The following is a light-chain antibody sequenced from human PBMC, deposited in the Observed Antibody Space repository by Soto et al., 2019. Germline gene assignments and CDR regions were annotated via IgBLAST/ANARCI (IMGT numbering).Light chain of an antibody. CDR2: KTS. J-gene: IGKJ1*01. CDR3: QHYNYYSWT. CDR1: QSINIW. V-gene: IGKV1-5*03. Sequence: DIHMTQSPSTVSASVGDRVTITCRASQSINIWVAWYQQKPGKAPHLLIYKTSSLESGVPSRFSGSGSGTEFTLTISSLQPDDFATYYCQHYNYYSWTFGQGTKVEIK.